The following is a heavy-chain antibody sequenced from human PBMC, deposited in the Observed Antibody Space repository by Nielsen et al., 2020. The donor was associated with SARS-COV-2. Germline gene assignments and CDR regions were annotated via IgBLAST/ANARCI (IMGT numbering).Heavy chain of an antibody. CDR3: AKDLSGPTPYYYYGMDV. V-gene: IGHV3-23*01. CDR2: ISGSGGST. D-gene: IGHD3-9*01. Sequence: VRQAPGKGLEWVSAISGSGGSTYYADSVKGRFTISRDNSKNTLYLQMNSLRAEDTAVYYCAKDLSGPTPYYYYGMDVWGQGTTVTVSS. J-gene: IGHJ6*02.